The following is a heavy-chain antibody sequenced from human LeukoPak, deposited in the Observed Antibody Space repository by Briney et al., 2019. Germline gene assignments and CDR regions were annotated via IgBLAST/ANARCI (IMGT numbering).Heavy chain of an antibody. CDR2: ISAGGGGT. CDR3: AKDRPAWNERSAFDI. CDR1: GFTFSSYA. Sequence: GGSLRLSCTASGFTFSSYAVSWVRQAPGKGLDWVSAISAGGGGTYYADSVKGRFTISRDNSKNTLYLQMNSLRAEDTAVYYCAKDRPAWNERSAFDIWGQGTMVTVSS. D-gene: IGHD1-1*01. J-gene: IGHJ3*02. V-gene: IGHV3-23*01.